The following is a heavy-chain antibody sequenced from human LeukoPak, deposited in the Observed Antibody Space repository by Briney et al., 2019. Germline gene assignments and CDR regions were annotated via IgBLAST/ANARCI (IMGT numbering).Heavy chain of an antibody. D-gene: IGHD3-22*01. CDR1: GFTFRYYG. CDR2: ITSSSIYI. CDR3: ARETLTYYYDSSGYHFDY. J-gene: IGHJ4*02. V-gene: IGHV3-21*01. Sequence: GGSLRLSCAASGFTFRYYGINWVRQAPGKGLEWVSSITSSSIYIYYADSPASVKGRFTISRDNAKNSLYLQMNSLRAEDTAVYYCARETLTYYYDSSGYHFDYWGQGTLVTVSS.